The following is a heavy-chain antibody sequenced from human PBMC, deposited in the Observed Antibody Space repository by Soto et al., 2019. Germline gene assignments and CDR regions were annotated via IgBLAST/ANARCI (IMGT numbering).Heavy chain of an antibody. V-gene: IGHV1-18*01. CDR1: GYTFARYG. CDR3: AREGFCSSGSCALYSHDYFGMDV. D-gene: IGHD2-15*01. J-gene: IGHJ6*02. CDR2: ISTYNSNT. Sequence: QVQLVQSGAEVMKPGASVKVSCKASGYTFARYGISWVRQAPGQGLEWMGWISTYNSNTNYARKFQGRGSLTTDTPTNTAYMELRSLTPDDTALYYCAREGFCSSGSCALYSHDYFGMDVWGQGTTVTVSS.